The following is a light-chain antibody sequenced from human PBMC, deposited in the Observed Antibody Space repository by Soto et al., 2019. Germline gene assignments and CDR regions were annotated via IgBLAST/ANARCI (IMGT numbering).Light chain of an antibody. Sequence: EIVLTQSPATLSLSPGERATLFCRASQSVSSYVAWYQQKPGQAPRLLIYGPSTRATGIPGRFSGSASGTEFTLTVSSLQSEDFAVYYCQQYYNWPLTFGGGTKVEVK. CDR1: QSVSSY. J-gene: IGKJ4*01. CDR2: GPS. CDR3: QQYYNWPLT. V-gene: IGKV3-15*01.